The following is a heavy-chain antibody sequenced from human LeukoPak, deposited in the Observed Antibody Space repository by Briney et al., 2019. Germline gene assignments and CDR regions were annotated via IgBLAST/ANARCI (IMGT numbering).Heavy chain of an antibody. CDR1: GFTFSSYG. CDR3: AKDHGYGGNSGTRYYGMDV. V-gene: IGHV3-30*18. Sequence: AGGSLRLSCAASGFTFSSYGMHWVRQAPGKGLEWVAVISYDGSNKYYADSVKGRFTISRDNSKNTLYLQMNSLRAEDTAVYYCAKDHGYGGNSGTRYYGMDVWGQGTTVTVSS. CDR2: ISYDGSNK. J-gene: IGHJ6*02. D-gene: IGHD4-23*01.